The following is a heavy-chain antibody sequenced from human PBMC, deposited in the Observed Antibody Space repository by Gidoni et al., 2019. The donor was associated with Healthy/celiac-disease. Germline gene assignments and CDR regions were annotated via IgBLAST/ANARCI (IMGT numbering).Heavy chain of an antibody. J-gene: IGHJ3*02. CDR1: GFTFSSYA. CDR2: ISGSGGST. V-gene: IGHV3-23*01. D-gene: IGHD3-22*01. Sequence: EVQLLESGGGLVQPGGSLRLSCAASGFTFSSYAMSWVRQAPGKGLEWVSAISGSGGSTYYADPVKGRFTISRDNSKNTLYLQMNSLRAEDTAVYYCAKIANPYYYDSSGYYPDAFDIWGQGTMVTVSS. CDR3: AKIANPYYYDSSGYYPDAFDI.